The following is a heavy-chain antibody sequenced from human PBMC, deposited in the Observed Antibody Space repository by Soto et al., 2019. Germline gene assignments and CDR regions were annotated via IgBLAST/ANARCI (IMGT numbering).Heavy chain of an antibody. CDR3: ARGKLGGASI. D-gene: IGHD3-16*01. J-gene: IGHJ4*02. Sequence: QVQLQQWGAGLLKPSETLSLSCGVYGGSFSGNYWSWIRQPPEKGLEWIGEINPSGNTNFNPSLKSRLTMSLDTSKNQFSLRLSAVTAADPAVYYCARGKLGGASIWGQGTLVTVSS. V-gene: IGHV4-34*01. CDR1: GGSFSGNY. CDR2: INPSGNT.